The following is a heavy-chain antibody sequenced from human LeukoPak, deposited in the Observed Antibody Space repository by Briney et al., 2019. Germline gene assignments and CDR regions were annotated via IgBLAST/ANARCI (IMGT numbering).Heavy chain of an antibody. CDR2: IYYSGST. CDR1: GGSISSSSYY. V-gene: IGHV4-39*07. J-gene: IGHJ4*02. D-gene: IGHD3-16*01. Sequence: PSETLSLTCTVSGGSISSSSYYWGWLRQPPGKGLEWIGSIYYSGSTYYNPSLKSRVTISVDTSKNQFSLKLSSVTAADTAVYYCASGGLRLPPAYWGQGTLVTVSS. CDR3: ASGGLRLPPAY.